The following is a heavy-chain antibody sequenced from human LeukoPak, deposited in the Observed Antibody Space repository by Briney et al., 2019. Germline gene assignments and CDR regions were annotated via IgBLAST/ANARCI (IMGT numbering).Heavy chain of an antibody. D-gene: IGHD2-15*01. V-gene: IGHV4-59*08. CDR3: ARLTLGGPFDY. Sequence: PSETLSLTCTVSGGSISSYYWSWIRQPPGKGLEWIGYIYYSGSTNYNPSLKSRVTISVDTSKNQFSLKLSSVTAADTAVYYCARLTLGGPFDYWGQGTLVTVSS. J-gene: IGHJ4*02. CDR2: IYYSGST. CDR1: GGSISSYY.